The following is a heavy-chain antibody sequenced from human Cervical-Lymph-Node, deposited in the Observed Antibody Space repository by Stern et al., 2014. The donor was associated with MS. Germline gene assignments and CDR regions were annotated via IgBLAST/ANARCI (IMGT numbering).Heavy chain of an antibody. V-gene: IGHV1-2*06. CDR1: GYTFTDYY. CDR3: ARTPSAGFIWGTYRHRGWFDP. J-gene: IGHJ5*02. D-gene: IGHD3-16*02. Sequence: QGQLGQSGADVKMPGASVKVSCRASGYTFTDYYIHWVRQSGQGLEWIGRIDPNNGGTSYAQKFQGRVPMTRDTSSSTAYMELSRLTSDDTAVYYCARTPSAGFIWGTYRHRGWFDPWGQGTLVTVSS. CDR2: IDPNNGGT.